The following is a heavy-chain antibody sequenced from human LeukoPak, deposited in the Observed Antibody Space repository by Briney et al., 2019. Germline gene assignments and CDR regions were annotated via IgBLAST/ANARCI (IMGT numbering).Heavy chain of an antibody. D-gene: IGHD6-19*01. J-gene: IGHJ4*02. V-gene: IGHV1-18*04. CDR2: ISAYNGNT. Sequence: GASVKVSCKASGYTFTGYYMHWVRQAPGQGLEWMGWISAYNGNTNYAQKLQGRVTMTTDTSTSTAYMELRSLRSDDTAVYYCARARYSSGWYAGDYWGQGTLVTVSS. CDR1: GYTFTGYY. CDR3: ARARYSSGWYAGDY.